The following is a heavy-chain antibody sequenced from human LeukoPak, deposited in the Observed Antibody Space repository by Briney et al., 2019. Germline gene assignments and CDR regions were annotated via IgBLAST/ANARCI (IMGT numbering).Heavy chain of an antibody. Sequence: PGGSLRLSCAASGFTFSSYSMNWVRQAPGKGLEWVSYISSSSSTIYYADSVKGRFTISRDNSKNTLYLQMNSLRAEDTALYYCAKAAYGDYVNWFDPWGQGALVIVAS. J-gene: IGHJ5*02. CDR1: GFTFSSYS. CDR3: AKAAYGDYVNWFDP. V-gene: IGHV3-48*01. CDR2: ISSSSSTI. D-gene: IGHD4-17*01.